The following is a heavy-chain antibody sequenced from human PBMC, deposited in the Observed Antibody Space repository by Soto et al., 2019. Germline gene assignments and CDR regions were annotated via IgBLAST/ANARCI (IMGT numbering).Heavy chain of an antibody. V-gene: IGHV4-59*10. D-gene: IGHD5-18*01. CDR1: GGSISSYY. CDR3: ARYGRYGTTFDY. Sequence: PSETLSLTCTVSGGSISSYYWSWIRQPAGKGLEWIGRIYTSGSTNYNPSLKSRVTMSVDTSKNQFSLRLSSMTAADTAVYYCARYGRYGTTFDYWGQGTLVTVSS. CDR2: IYTSGST. J-gene: IGHJ4*02.